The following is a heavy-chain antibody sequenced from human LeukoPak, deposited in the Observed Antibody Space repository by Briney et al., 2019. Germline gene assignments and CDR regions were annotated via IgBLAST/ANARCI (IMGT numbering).Heavy chain of an antibody. V-gene: IGHV3-7*01. D-gene: IGHD3-3*01. CDR3: ARDTTIFGVVTGDAFDI. CDR2: IKQDGSEK. J-gene: IGHJ3*02. CDR1: GFTFSSYW. Sequence: PGGSLRLSCAASGFTFSSYWMNWVRQAPGKGLEWVANIKQDGSEKYYVDSVKGRFTISRDNTKNSLYLQMNSLRAEDTAVYYCARDTTIFGVVTGDAFDIWGQGTMVTVSS.